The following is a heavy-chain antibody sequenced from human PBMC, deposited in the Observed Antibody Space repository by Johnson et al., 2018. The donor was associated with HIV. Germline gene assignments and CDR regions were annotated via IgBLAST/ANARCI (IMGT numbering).Heavy chain of an antibody. D-gene: IGHD4-17*01. V-gene: IGHV3-30-3*01. J-gene: IGHJ3*02. Sequence: QVLLVESGGGVVQPGRSLRLSCAASGFTFSSYAMHWVRQAPGQGLALLSFLSYYVIHHSSSYSFNFRFTLSRDNSKNTLYLQLNSLRAEDTAVYYCARDGGNDYGGYVGGGALDIWGQGTMVTVSS. CDR3: ARDGGNDYGGYVGGGALDI. CDR2: LSYYVIHH. CDR1: GFTFSSYA.